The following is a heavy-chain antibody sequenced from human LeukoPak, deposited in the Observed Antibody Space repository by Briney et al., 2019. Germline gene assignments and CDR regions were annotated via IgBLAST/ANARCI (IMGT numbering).Heavy chain of an antibody. CDR2: IYPGDSDT. Sequence: PGESLKISCKGSGYNFTSYWIAWVRQMPGKGLEWMGIIYPGDSDTRYSPSFQGQVTISADKSISTVYLQWSNLKASDTAMYYCARSANQGGIWVWGQGTLVTVSS. D-gene: IGHD3-16*01. CDR1: GYNFTSYW. CDR3: ARSANQGGIWV. J-gene: IGHJ4*02. V-gene: IGHV5-51*01.